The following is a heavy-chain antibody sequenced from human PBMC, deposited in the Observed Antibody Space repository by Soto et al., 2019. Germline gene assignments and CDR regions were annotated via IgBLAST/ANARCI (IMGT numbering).Heavy chain of an antibody. CDR3: ARGLVLRFLEWLSPLGY. Sequence: EVQLVESGGGLVKPGGSLRLSCAASGFTFSSYSMNWDRQAPWTGLECVSSISSSSSYIYYADSVKGRFTISRDNAKNSLYLHMNSLRAEDTAVYYCARGLVLRFLEWLSPLGYWGQGTLVTVSS. CDR2: ISSSSSYI. J-gene: IGHJ4*02. D-gene: IGHD3-3*01. CDR1: GFTFSSYS. V-gene: IGHV3-21*01.